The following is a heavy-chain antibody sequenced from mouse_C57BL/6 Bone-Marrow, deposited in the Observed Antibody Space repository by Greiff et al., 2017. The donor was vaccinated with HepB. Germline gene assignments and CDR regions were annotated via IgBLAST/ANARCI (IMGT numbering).Heavy chain of an antibody. CDR3: ARRGGFYYDYDWFAY. V-gene: IGHV1-59*01. CDR1: GYTFTSYW. D-gene: IGHD2-4*01. CDR2: IDPSDSYT. Sequence: QVQLQQSGAELVRPGTSVKLSCKASGYTFTSYWMHWVKQRPGQGLEWIGVIDPSDSYTNYNQKFKGKATLTVDTSSSTAYMQLSSLTSEDSAVYYCARRGGFYYDYDWFAYWGQGTLVTVSA. J-gene: IGHJ3*01.